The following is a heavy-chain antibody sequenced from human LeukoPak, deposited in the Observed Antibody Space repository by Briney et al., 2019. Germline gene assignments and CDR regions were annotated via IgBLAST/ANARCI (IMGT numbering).Heavy chain of an antibody. CDR3: ARDLGAYSSSWYGSSGWFFDY. V-gene: IGHV4-59*01. D-gene: IGHD6-13*01. Sequence: PSETLSLTCTVSGGSISSYYWSWIRQPPGKGLEWIGYIYYSGSTNYNPSLKSRVTISVDTSKNQFSLKLSSVTAADTAVYYCARDLGAYSSSWYGSSGWFFDYWGQGTLVTVSS. CDR1: GGSISSYY. CDR2: IYYSGST. J-gene: IGHJ4*02.